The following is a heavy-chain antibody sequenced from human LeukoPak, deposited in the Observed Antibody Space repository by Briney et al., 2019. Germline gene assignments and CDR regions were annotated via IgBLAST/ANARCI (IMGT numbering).Heavy chain of an antibody. D-gene: IGHD5-12*01. CDR2: IYYSGST. CDR3: ARDRGYSGYDPRFNWFDP. V-gene: IGHV4-59*01. Sequence: SETLSLTCTVPGGSISSYYWSWIRQPPGKGLEWIGYIYYSGSTNYNPSLKSPVTISVDTSKNQFSLKLSSVTAADTAVYYCARDRGYSGYDPRFNWFDPWGQGTLVTVSS. J-gene: IGHJ5*02. CDR1: GGSISSYY.